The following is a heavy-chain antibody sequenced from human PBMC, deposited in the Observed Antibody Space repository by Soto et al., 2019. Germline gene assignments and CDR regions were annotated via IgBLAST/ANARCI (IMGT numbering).Heavy chain of an antibody. V-gene: IGHV3-30*18. CDR2: ISYDGSNK. D-gene: IGHD2-15*01. CDR3: AKDLGYCSGGSCFDY. CDR1: GFTFSSYG. J-gene: IGHJ4*02. Sequence: QVQLVESGGGVVQPGRSVRLSCAASGFTFSSYGMHWVRQAPGKGLEWVAVISYDGSNKYYADSVKGRFTISRDNSKNTLYLQMNSLRAEDTAVYYCAKDLGYCSGGSCFDYWGQGTLVTVSS.